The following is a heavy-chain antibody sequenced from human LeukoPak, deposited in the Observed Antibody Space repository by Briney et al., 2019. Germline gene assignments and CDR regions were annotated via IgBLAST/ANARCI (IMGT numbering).Heavy chain of an antibody. J-gene: IGHJ6*02. CDR2: ISAYNGNT. V-gene: IGHV1-18*01. CDR1: GYTFTSYG. Sequence: ASVKVSCKASGYTFTSYGISWVRQAPGQGLEWMGWISAYNGNTNYAQKLQGRVTMTTDTSTSTAYMELRSLRSDGTAVYYCARFRVGCSGGSCYLGMDVWDQGTTVTVSS. D-gene: IGHD2-15*01. CDR3: ARFRVGCSGGSCYLGMDV.